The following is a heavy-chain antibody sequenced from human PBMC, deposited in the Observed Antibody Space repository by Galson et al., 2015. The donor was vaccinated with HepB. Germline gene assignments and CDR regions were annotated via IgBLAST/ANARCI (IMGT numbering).Heavy chain of an antibody. V-gene: IGHV1-2*06. Sequence: SVKVSCKASGYIFTGYDMHWVRQAPGQGLEWMGRINHNSGGTNYAQKFQGRVTMTRDTSISTAYMEVSRLRSDDTAVYYCARVLESGDAYYGKPNYYYYYGMDVWGQGTTVTVSS. CDR1: GYIFTGYD. D-gene: IGHD2-21*01. J-gene: IGHJ6*02. CDR2: INHNSGGT. CDR3: ARVLESGDAYYGKPNYYYYYGMDV.